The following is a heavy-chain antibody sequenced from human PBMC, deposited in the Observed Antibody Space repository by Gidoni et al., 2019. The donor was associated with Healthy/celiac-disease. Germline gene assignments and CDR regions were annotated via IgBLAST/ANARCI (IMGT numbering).Heavy chain of an antibody. CDR1: GFTFSSYG. J-gene: IGHJ6*02. D-gene: IGHD3-10*01. CDR2: ISYDGSNK. V-gene: IGHV3-30*18. CDR3: AKDPYYGSGFYYYGMDV. Sequence: QVQLVESGGGVVQPGRSLRLSCAASGFTFSSYGMHWVRQAPGKGLEWVAVISYDGSNKYYADSVKGRFTISRDNSKNTLYLQMNSLRAEDTAVYYCAKDPYYGSGFYYYGMDVWGQGTTVTVSS.